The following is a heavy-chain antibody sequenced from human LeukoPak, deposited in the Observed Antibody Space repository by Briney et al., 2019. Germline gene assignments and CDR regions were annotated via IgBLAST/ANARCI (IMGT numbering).Heavy chain of an antibody. CDR1: VYTFTGYY. CDR3: ARDYDYTSYYYGMDV. J-gene: IGHJ6*02. Sequence: ASVKVSCKASVYTFTGYYMNWVRQAPGQGLEWMGWINPNSGGTNYAQKFQGRVTMTRDTSISTAYMELSRLRSDDTAVYYCARDYDYTSYYYGMDVWGQGTTVTVSS. CDR2: INPNSGGT. V-gene: IGHV1-2*02. D-gene: IGHD4-11*01.